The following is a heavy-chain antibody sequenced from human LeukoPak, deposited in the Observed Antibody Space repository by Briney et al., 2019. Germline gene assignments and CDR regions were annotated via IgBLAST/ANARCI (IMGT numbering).Heavy chain of an antibody. D-gene: IGHD3-10*01. J-gene: IGHJ4*02. CDR3: ARGGSGSGYLYYFDS. Sequence: GASVKVSCKASGYSFRDYPIHWVRQAPGQGLEWMGRINSNSGGTSYARNFQGRVTMTRDTSITTAYMEVSGLTSDDTAVYYCARGGSGSGYLYYFDSWGQGTLVSVSS. CDR2: INSNSGGT. V-gene: IGHV1-2*06. CDR1: GYSFRDYP.